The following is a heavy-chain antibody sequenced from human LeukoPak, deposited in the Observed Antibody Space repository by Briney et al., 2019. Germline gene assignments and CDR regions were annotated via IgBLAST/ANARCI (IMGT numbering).Heavy chain of an antibody. CDR2: ISGSGGST. D-gene: IGHD1-26*01. V-gene: IGHV3-23*01. J-gene: IGHJ4*02. CDR1: GFTFSSYA. CDR3: AKPDRLTGAFDY. Sequence: GGSLRLSCAASGFTFSSYAMSRVRQAPGKGLEWVSAISGSGGSTYYADSVKGRFTISRDNSKNTLYLQMNSLRAEDTAVYYCAKPDRLTGAFDYWGQGTLVTVSS.